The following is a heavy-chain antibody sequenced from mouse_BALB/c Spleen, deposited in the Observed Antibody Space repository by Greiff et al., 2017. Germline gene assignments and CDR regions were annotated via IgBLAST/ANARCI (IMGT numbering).Heavy chain of an antibody. D-gene: IGHD2-4*01. CDR1: GYTFTSYW. V-gene: IGHV1-87*01. CDR2: IYPGDGDT. J-gene: IGHJ4*01. CDR3: ARRDDYDWYAMDY. Sequence: QVQLQQSGAELARPGASVKLSCKASGYTFTSYWMQWVKQRPGQGLEWIGAIYPGDGDTRYTQKFKGKATLTADKSSSTAYMQLSSLASEDSAVYYCARRDDYDWYAMDYWGQGTSVTVSS.